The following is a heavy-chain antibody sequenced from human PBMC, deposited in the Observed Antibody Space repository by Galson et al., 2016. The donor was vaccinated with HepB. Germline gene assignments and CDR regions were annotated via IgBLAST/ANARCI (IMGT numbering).Heavy chain of an antibody. CDR3: AKDRHGYCGGGDCYFDS. D-gene: IGHD2-15*01. Sequence: SLRLSCAASGFTFNTYSMNWVRQAPGKGLEWVSTISSSSAYIYYADSFKGRFTISRDNANNSLYLQMNSLRAEDTAVYYCAKDRHGYCGGGDCYFDSWGQGALVTVSS. CDR2: ISSSSAYI. CDR1: GFTFNTYS. V-gene: IGHV3-21*01. J-gene: IGHJ4*02.